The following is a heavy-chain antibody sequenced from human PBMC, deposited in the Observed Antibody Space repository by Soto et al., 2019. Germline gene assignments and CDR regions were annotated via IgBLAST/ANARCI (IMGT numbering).Heavy chain of an antibody. V-gene: IGHV3-21*01. Sequence: EVQMVEAGGGLVKPGGSLRLSCEVSGFSFSNYRMKWVRQAPGKGLEWVSSISSSSSFIYYAESVKGRFTISRDNAKNSLHLQMNSLIVEATAVYYCARDLFDSWGQGTLVTVSS. J-gene: IGHJ4*02. CDR3: ARDLFDS. CDR1: GFSFSNYR. CDR2: ISSSSSFI.